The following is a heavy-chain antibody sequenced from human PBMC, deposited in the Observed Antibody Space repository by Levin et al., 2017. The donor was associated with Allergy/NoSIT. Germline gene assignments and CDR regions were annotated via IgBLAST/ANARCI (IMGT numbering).Heavy chain of an antibody. Sequence: GESLKISCKAIGFTLSNYHIHWVRQAPGQGLEWMAMIYPSSRTTDYAQKFQGRITIARDTSTSTVNMEMSSLRSEDTAIYYCAILTSYSYDSSGSFEDAFDVWGQGTMVTVSS. CDR1: GFTLSNYH. CDR3: AILTSYSYDSSGSFEDAFDV. CDR2: IYPSSRTT. V-gene: IGHV1-46*01. D-gene: IGHD3-22*01. J-gene: IGHJ3*01.